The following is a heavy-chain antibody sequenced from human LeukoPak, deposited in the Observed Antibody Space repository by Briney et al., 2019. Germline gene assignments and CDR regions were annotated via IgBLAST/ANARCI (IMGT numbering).Heavy chain of an antibody. D-gene: IGHD2-2*01. V-gene: IGHV1-69*06. J-gene: IGHJ6*03. CDR2: IIPIFGTA. Sequence: SVKVSCKASGGTFSSYAISWVRQAPGQGLEWMGGIIPIFGTANYAQKFQGRVTITADKSTSTAYMELSSLRSEDTAVYYCARHEGTELGYCSSTSCLTKYYYYYMDVWGKGTTVTVSS. CDR3: ARHEGTELGYCSSTSCLTKYYYYYMDV. CDR1: GGTFSSYA.